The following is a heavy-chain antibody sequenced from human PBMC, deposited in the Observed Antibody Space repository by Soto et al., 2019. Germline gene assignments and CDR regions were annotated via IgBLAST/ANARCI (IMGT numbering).Heavy chain of an antibody. D-gene: IGHD4-17*01. CDR2: INAGNGNT. V-gene: IGHV1-3*01. Sequence: ASVKVSCKASGYTFTSYAMHWVRHAPGQRLEWMGWINAGNGNTKYSQKFQGRVTITRDTSASTAYMELSSLRSEDTAVYYCARGVKYGAYSRWFDPWGQGALVTVSS. CDR1: GYTFTSYA. J-gene: IGHJ5*02. CDR3: ARGVKYGAYSRWFDP.